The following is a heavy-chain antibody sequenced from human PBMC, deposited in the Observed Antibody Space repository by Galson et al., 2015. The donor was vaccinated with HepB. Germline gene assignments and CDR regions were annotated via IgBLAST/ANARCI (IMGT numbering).Heavy chain of an antibody. CDR1: GGSISSGGYS. CDR2: IYHSGST. D-gene: IGHD6-13*01. CDR3: ARGIAAAGSGEDYYYGMDV. V-gene: IGHV4-30-2*01. Sequence: TLSLTCAVSGGSISSGGYSWSWIRQPPGKGLEWIGYIYHSGSTYYNPSLKSRVTISVDRSKNQFSLKLSSVTAADTAVYYCARGIAAAGSGEDYYYGMDVWGQGTTVTVSS. J-gene: IGHJ6*02.